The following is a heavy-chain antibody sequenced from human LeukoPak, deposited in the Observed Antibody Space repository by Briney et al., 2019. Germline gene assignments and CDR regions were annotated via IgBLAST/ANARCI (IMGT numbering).Heavy chain of an antibody. CDR1: GYTFTDYY. V-gene: IGHV1-2*02. CDR3: AREGRGENYPFDY. Sequence: ASVKVSCKASGYTFTDYYMHWVRQAPGQGLEWMGWINPSSGGTNYAQKFQGRVTVTRDTSISTAYMDLSRLRSDDTAVYYCAREGRGENYPFDYWGQGTLVTVSS. D-gene: IGHD3-10*01. CDR2: INPSSGGT. J-gene: IGHJ4*02.